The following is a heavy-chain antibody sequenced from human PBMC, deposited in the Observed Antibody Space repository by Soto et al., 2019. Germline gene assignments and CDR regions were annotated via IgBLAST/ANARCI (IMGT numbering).Heavy chain of an antibody. Sequence: SETLSLTCTVSGGSVSSGSYYWSWIRQPPGKGLEWIGYIYYSGSTNYNPSLKSRVTISVDTSKNQFSLKLSSVTAVDTAVYYCARGGRRDGYKFDYWGQGTLVTVSS. CDR3: ARGGRRDGYKFDY. D-gene: IGHD5-12*01. CDR1: GGSVSSGSYY. J-gene: IGHJ4*02. CDR2: IYYSGST. V-gene: IGHV4-61*01.